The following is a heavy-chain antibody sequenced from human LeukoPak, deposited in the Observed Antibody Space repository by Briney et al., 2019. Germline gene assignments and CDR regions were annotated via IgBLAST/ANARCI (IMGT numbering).Heavy chain of an antibody. D-gene: IGHD4-17*01. CDR3: ATSVTRRRLDWFIDL. J-gene: IGHJ2*01. CDR2: IKQDGSEK. V-gene: IGHV3-7*01. Sequence: PGVSLRLSCAASGFTFSSYWMSWVRQAPGKGLEWVANIKQDGSEKYYVDSVKGRFTISRDNAKNSLYLQMDSLRVEDTAVYYCATSVTRRRLDWFIDLWGRGTLVSVTS. CDR1: GFTFSSYW.